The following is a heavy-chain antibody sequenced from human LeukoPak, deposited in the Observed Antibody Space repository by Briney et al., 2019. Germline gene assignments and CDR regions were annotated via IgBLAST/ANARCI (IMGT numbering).Heavy chain of an antibody. CDR1: GFTLSNAW. J-gene: IGHJ4*02. D-gene: IGHD3-3*01. CDR3: TSRQERITIFGVVIGPDY. V-gene: IGHV3-15*01. CDR2: IKSKTDGGTT. Sequence: PGGSLRLSCAASGFTLSNAWMSWVRQAPGKGLKWVGRIKSKTDGGTTDYAAPVKGRFTISRDDSKNTLYLQMNSLKTEDTAVYYCTSRQERITIFGVVIGPDYWGQGTLVTVSS.